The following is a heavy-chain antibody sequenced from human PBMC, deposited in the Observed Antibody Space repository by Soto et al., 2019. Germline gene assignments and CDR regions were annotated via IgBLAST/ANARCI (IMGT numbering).Heavy chain of an antibody. CDR3: ARGEVIQSISYFYYGMDV. J-gene: IGHJ6*02. D-gene: IGHD3-16*02. Sequence: ASVKVSCKASGYTFTSYGISWVRQAPGQGLEWMGWISAYNGNTNYAQKLQGRVTMTTDTSTSTAYMELRSLRSDDTAVYYCARGEVIQSISYFYYGMDVWGQGTTVTVSS. V-gene: IGHV1-18*01. CDR2: ISAYNGNT. CDR1: GYTFTSYG.